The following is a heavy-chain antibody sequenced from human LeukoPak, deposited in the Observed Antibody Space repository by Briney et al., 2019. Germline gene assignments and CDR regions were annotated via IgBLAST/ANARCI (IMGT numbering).Heavy chain of an antibody. CDR1: GYTFTSYG. CDR3: ARDRERKYYYDSSGYYWFDP. Sequence: ASAKVSSKASGYTFTSYGISWVRQAPGQGLEWMGWISAYNGNTNYAQKLQGRVTMTTDTSTSTAYMELRSLRSDDTAVYYCARDRERKYYYDSSGYYWFDPWGQGTLVTVSS. V-gene: IGHV1-18*01. D-gene: IGHD3-22*01. J-gene: IGHJ5*02. CDR2: ISAYNGNT.